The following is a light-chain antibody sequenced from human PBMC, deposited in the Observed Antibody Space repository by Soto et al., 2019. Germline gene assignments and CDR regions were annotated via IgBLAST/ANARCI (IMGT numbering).Light chain of an antibody. CDR2: DNS. J-gene: IGLJ1*01. Sequence: QSALTQPASVSGSPGQSITISCTGTSSEVGGYDYVSWYQQPPGKTPKLMIYDNSHWPSGVSNRFSGSKSGNSASLTISGLQAEDEADYYCSSYASSGTLVFGTGTKLTVL. CDR3: SSYASSGTLV. CDR1: SSEVGGYDY. V-gene: IGLV2-14*01.